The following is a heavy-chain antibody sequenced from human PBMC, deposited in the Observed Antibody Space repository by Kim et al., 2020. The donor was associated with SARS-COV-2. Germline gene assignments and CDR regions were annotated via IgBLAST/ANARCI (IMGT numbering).Heavy chain of an antibody. J-gene: IGHJ5*02. CDR1: GGTFSSYA. D-gene: IGHD3-10*01. Sequence: SVKVSCKASGGTFSSYAISWVRQAPGQGLEWMGGIIPIFGTANYAQKFQGRVTITADESTSTAYMELSSLRSEDTAVYYCAREDKYYYGSGSWFDPWGQGTLVTVSS. CDR3: AREDKYYYGSGSWFDP. CDR2: IIPIFGTA. V-gene: IGHV1-69*13.